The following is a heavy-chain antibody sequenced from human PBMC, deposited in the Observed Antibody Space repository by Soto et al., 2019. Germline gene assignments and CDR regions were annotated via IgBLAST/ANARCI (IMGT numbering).Heavy chain of an antibody. CDR3: ARGVFYSTDSSGYSPDY. J-gene: IGHJ4*02. CDR1: GCTSSSYV. D-gene: IGHD3-22*01. Sequence: GGCLRLSCEAAGCTSSSYVMHWVRQAPGKGLERVALISFDGSKKNYADSVKGRFTISRDNSKNMRYLQMNRLRPEDTAVYYCARGVFYSTDSSGYSPDYWRQGTLDTVSS. CDR2: ISFDGSKK. V-gene: IGHV3-30-3*01.